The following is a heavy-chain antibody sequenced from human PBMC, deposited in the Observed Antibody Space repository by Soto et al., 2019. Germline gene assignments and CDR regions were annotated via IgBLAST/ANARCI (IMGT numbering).Heavy chain of an antibody. J-gene: IGHJ6*03. CDR2: IYYSGST. Sequence: SETLSLTCTVSGGSISSGGYYWGWIRQHPGKGLEWIGYIYYSGSTYYNPSLKSRVTISVDTSKNQFSLKLSSVTAADTAVYYCARDNRGYCSSTSCDYYYYYYMDVWGKGTTVTVS. V-gene: IGHV4-31*03. CDR1: GGSISSGGYY. D-gene: IGHD2-2*01. CDR3: ARDNRGYCSSTSCDYYYYYYMDV.